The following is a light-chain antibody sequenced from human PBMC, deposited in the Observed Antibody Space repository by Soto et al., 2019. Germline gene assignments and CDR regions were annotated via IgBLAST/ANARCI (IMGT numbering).Light chain of an antibody. V-gene: IGKV3-20*01. CDR1: QSVGSSY. J-gene: IGKJ3*01. Sequence: EIVLTQSPSTLSLSPGERATLSCRASQSVGSSYLAWYQQKPGQAPRVLIYGASSRATGIPDRFSGSGSGTDFTLTISRLEPEDFAVYYCQHYATSPFTFGPGTKVDIK. CDR3: QHYATSPFT. CDR2: GAS.